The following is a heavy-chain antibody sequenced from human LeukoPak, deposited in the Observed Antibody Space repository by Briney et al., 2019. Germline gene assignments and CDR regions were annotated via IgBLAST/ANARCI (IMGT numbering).Heavy chain of an antibody. CDR1: GFTVSSNY. Sequence: PGGSLRLSCAASGFTVSSNYMSWVRQAPGKGLEWVSVIYSGGSTYHADSVKGRFTISRDNSKNTLYLQMNSLRAEDTAVYYCARASDYVFEMDYWGQGTLVTVSS. J-gene: IGHJ4*02. D-gene: IGHD4-17*01. CDR2: IYSGGST. V-gene: IGHV3-53*01. CDR3: ARASDYVFEMDY.